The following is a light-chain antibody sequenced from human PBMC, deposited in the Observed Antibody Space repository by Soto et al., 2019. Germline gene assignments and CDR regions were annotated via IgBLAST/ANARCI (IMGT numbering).Light chain of an antibody. V-gene: IGKV3D-20*02. CDR3: QQRSNWPPGIT. J-gene: IGKJ5*01. Sequence: EIVLTQSPGTLSLSPGERATLSCRASQSVSNNYLAWYQQKPGQAPRLLIYGASSRATGIPDRFSGSGSGTEFTLTISSLEPEDFAVYYCQQRSNWPPGITFGQGTRLEIK. CDR2: GAS. CDR1: QSVSNNY.